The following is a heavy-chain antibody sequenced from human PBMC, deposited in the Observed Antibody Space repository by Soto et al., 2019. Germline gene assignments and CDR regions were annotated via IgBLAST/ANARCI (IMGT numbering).Heavy chain of an antibody. J-gene: IGHJ4*02. CDR3: ARYTGFNWNDIVHGY. D-gene: IGHD1-1*01. CDR2: ISYDGSKK. Sequence: PGGSLRLSCAASGFTFSTYGMHWVRQAPGKGLEWVAIISYDGSKKYYADSVKGRFTISRDNSKDTLSLQMNSLRTEDTAVYYCARYTGFNWNDIVHGYWGQGTLVTVSS. CDR1: GFTFSTYG. V-gene: IGHV3-30*03.